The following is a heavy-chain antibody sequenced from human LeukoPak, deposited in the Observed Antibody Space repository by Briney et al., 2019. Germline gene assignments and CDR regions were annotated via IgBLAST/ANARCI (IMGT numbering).Heavy chain of an antibody. V-gene: IGHV3-21*04. J-gene: IGHJ1*01. CDR1: GFTFSSYS. Sequence: GGSLRLSCAASGFTFSSYSMNWVRQAPGKGLEWVSSISSSSSYIYYADSVKGRFTISRDNAKNTLNLQMNSLRAEDTAVYYCAKTPRPGTNNWFDEYFHHWGQGTLVTVSS. CDR3: AKTPRPGTNNWFDEYFHH. CDR2: ISSSSSYI. D-gene: IGHD1-1*01.